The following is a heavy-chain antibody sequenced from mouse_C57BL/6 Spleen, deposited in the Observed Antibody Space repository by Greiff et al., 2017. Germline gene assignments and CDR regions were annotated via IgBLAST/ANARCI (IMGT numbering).Heavy chain of an antibody. V-gene: IGHV2-5*01. CDR1: GFSFTSYG. CDR3: AKNDYYDYDGGCAY. D-gene: IGHD2-4*01. J-gene: IGHJ3*01. Sequence: QVQLKQSGPGLVQPSQSLSITCTVSGFSFTSYGVHWVRQSPGQGLEWLGVIWRGGSTDYSAAFMSRLSITTDNSKSQDFFKMNRLHADDSAIYYCAKNDYYDYDGGCAYWGQGTLVTVSA. CDR2: IWRGGST.